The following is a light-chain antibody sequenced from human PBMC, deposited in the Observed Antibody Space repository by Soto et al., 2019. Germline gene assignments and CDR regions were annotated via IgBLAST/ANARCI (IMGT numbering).Light chain of an antibody. CDR1: QGISTY. CDR2: DTS. V-gene: IGKV1-33*01. Sequence: DIQMTQSPSSLSASVGDSVTITCQASQGISTYVNWYPQKTVKAPKILIYDTSNLVPGVPSRFSGSRSGTHFTFTITSLQPEDFATYYSQQYADVPLTFGGATKV. CDR3: QQYADVPLT. J-gene: IGKJ4*01.